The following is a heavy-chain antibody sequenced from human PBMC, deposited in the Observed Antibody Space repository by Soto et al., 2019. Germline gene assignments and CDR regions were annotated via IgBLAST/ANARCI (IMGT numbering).Heavy chain of an antibody. CDR1: GGTFSSYA. CDR2: IIPIFGTA. Sequence: QVQLVQSGAEVKKPGSSVKVSCKASGGTFSSYAISWVRQAPGQGLEWMGGIIPIFGTANYAQKCQGRVTITADESTSTAYRELSSLRSEDTAMYYCARTNTAMVTGWFDPWGQGTLVTVSS. CDR3: ARTNTAMVTGWFDP. D-gene: IGHD5-18*01. J-gene: IGHJ5*02. V-gene: IGHV1-69*12.